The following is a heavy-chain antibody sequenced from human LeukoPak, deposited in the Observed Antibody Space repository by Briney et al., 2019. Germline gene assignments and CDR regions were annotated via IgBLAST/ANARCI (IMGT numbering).Heavy chain of an antibody. CDR3: ARGEGYSHGYFLH. CDR2: IVPVFGMA. J-gene: IGHJ1*01. Sequence: SVKVSCKASGGTLRDYGFSWVRQAPGQGLEWMGQIVPVFGMAKYAQKFQGRLTITTDESSNTVYMDLSSLRSDDTAVYYCARGEGYSHGYFLHWGQGSLVTVSS. V-gene: IGHV1-69*05. CDR1: GGTLRDYG. D-gene: IGHD1-26*01.